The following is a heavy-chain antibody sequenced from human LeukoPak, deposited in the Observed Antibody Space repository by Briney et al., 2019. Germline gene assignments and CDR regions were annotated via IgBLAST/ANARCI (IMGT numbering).Heavy chain of an antibody. V-gene: IGHV3-74*01. Sequence: GGSLRLSCAASGFTFSSYWMRWVRQAPGRGLGWVSRINGDGRRTSYADSVKCRFTISRDNAKNTLYLQMNSLRAEDTAVYYCARDLLKILAYCGGDCYSLGDAFDIWGQGTMVTVSS. CDR3: ARDLLKILAYCGGDCYSLGDAFDI. CDR2: INGDGRRT. J-gene: IGHJ3*02. D-gene: IGHD2-21*02. CDR1: GFTFSSYW.